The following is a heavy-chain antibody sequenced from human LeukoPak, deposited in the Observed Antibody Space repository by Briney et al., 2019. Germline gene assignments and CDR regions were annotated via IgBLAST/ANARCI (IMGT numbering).Heavy chain of an antibody. CDR1: GFTFSSYW. J-gene: IGHJ3*02. CDR2: INSDGSST. V-gene: IGHV3-74*01. Sequence: GGSLRLSCAASGFTFSSYWMHWVRQAPGKGLVWVSRINSDGSSTSYADSVKGRFTISRDNAKNTLYLQMNSLRAEDTAVYYCAKPTREGIAAAGEAFDIWGQGTMVTVSS. CDR3: AKPTREGIAAAGEAFDI. D-gene: IGHD6-13*01.